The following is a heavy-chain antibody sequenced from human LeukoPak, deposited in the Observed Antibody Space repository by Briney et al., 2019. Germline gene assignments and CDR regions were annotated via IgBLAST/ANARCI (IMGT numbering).Heavy chain of an antibody. Sequence: GGSLRLSCAASEFTFSAYWMHWVRQAPGKGLVWVSRIRGDGSMTNYADSVKGRFTISRDNAKNTLYLQMDSLRGEDTAVYYCAKDFRIGYSAHFDYWGQGALVTVSS. CDR3: AKDFRIGYSAHFDY. CDR2: IRGDGSMT. CDR1: EFTFSAYW. D-gene: IGHD2-21*01. J-gene: IGHJ4*02. V-gene: IGHV3-74*01.